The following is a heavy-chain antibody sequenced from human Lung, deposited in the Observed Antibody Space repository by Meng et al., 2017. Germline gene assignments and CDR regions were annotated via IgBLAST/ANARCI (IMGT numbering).Heavy chain of an antibody. CDR1: GFTFTDHW. V-gene: IGHV3-74*01. J-gene: IGHJ1*01. Sequence: VQLVASGGGLVPPGGSLRLYCAASGFTFTDHWMHWVRQGPGKGLVWVSRINRDGTKPTYADSVKGRFTISRDNAKNTLYLQMNNLRAEDTAFYYCTNDRLNHWGQGALVTVSS. D-gene: IGHD1-1*01. CDR2: INRDGTKP. CDR3: TNDRLNH.